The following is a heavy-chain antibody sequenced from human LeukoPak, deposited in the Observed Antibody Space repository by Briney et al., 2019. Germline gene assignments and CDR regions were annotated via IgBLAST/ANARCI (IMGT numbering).Heavy chain of an antibody. Sequence: ASVKVSCKASGYTFTSYYMHWVRQAPGQGLEWMGIINPSGGSTSYAQKFQGRVTMTRDTSTSTVYMELSSLRSEDTAVYYCARATSGWKKKYYFDYWGQGTLVTVSS. D-gene: IGHD3-22*01. CDR2: INPSGGST. CDR1: GYTFTSYY. V-gene: IGHV1-46*01. J-gene: IGHJ4*02. CDR3: ARATSGWKKKYYFDY.